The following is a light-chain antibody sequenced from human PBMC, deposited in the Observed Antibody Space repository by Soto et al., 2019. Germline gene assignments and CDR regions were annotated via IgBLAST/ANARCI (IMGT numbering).Light chain of an antibody. CDR1: QSISNW. V-gene: IGKV1-5*01. CDR3: QQYNSYPCT. Sequence: DIQMTQSPSTLSASVGDRVTITCRASQSISNWLAWYQQKPGKAPKLLIYDASRLESGVPSRFSGSGFGPEFTLTISSLQPDDFATYYCQQYNSYPCTFGQGTKLEIK. CDR2: DAS. J-gene: IGKJ2*02.